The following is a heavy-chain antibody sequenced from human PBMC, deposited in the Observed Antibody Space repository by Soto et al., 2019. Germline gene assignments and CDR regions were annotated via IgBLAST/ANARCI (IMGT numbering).Heavy chain of an antibody. V-gene: IGHV3-23*01. J-gene: IGHJ5*02. CDR2: IRGTAT. CDR3: AKCGVLMITSGGWCKWFAP. Sequence: EVQLLESGGTLVQPGESLRLSCEVSGFSFSSFAMNWVRQAPGEGLEWVSSIRGTATSYADSVKGRFTIARDNSKNPVYLQMTTLRGEDTAVYYCAKCGVLMITSGGWCKWFAPWGQGTLVIVSS. CDR1: GFSFSSFA. D-gene: IGHD3-16*01.